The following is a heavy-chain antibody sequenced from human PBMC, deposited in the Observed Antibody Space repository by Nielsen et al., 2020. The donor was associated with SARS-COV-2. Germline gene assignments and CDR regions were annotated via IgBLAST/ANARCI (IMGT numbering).Heavy chain of an antibody. D-gene: IGHD3-10*01. V-gene: IGHV1-24*01. CDR1: GYTLTELS. CDR3: ARAGRITMVRGVNNWFDP. Sequence: ASVKVSCKVSGYTLTELSMHWVRQAPGKGLEWMGGFDPEDGETIYAQKFQGRVTMTRDTSTSTVYMELSSLRSEDTAVYYCARAGRITMVRGVNNWFDPWGQGTLVTVSS. CDR2: FDPEDGET. J-gene: IGHJ5*02.